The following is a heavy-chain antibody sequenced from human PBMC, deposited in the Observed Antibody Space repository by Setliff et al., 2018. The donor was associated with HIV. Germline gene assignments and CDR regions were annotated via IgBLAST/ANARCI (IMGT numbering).Heavy chain of an antibody. D-gene: IGHD6-19*01. CDR1: GYAFTGYY. V-gene: IGHV1-18*04. Sequence: ASVKVSCKASGYAFTGYYLHWVRQAPGQGLEWMGWTSAINGDTRYAQKVQGRVTMTIETSTSTAYMELRSLRSDDTAVYFCARSRRGIAVAFDANLFDTWGQGTLVTVSS. J-gene: IGHJ5*02. CDR3: ARSRRGIAVAFDANLFDT. CDR2: TSAINGDT.